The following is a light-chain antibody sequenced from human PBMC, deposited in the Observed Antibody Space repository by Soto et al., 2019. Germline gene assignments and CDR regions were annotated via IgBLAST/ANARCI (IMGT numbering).Light chain of an antibody. V-gene: IGKV1-5*03. CDR2: KAA. CDR1: QTISGW. J-gene: IGKJ1*01. CDR3: QHYNSYSEA. Sequence: DILMTQSPSTLSGSVGDRVTITCRASQTISGWLAWYQQKPEKAPKLLIYKAATLNSGVPSRLSGSGSGTELTLTISSLQPDDFASYYCQHYNSYSEAFGQGTKVELK.